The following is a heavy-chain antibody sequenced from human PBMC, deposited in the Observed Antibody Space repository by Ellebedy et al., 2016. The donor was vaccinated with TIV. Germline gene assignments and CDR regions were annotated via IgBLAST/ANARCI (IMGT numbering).Heavy chain of an antibody. CDR3: ARAYYDSSGLHDY. CDR2: ISSNGGST. Sequence: GESLKISXSASGFTFSSYAMHWVRQAPGKGLEYVSAISSNGGSTYYADSVKGRFTISRDNSKNTLYLQMSSLRAEDTAVYYCARAYYDSSGLHDYWGQGTLVTVSS. J-gene: IGHJ4*02. CDR1: GFTFSSYA. D-gene: IGHD3-22*01. V-gene: IGHV3-64D*06.